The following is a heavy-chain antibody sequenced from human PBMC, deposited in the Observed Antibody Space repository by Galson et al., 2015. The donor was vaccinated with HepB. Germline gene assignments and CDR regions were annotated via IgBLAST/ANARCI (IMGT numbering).Heavy chain of an antibody. J-gene: IGHJ3*02. Sequence: SVKVSCKVSGYTLTELSMHWVRQAPGKGLEWMGGFDPEDGETIYTQTLLGRVTMTEDTSTDTAYMELSRLRSDDTAVYYCATTDTFYSDYIWPRVHDVFDMWGQGTLVTVSP. CDR3: ATTDTFYSDYIWPRVHDVFDM. V-gene: IGHV1-24*01. CDR2: FDPEDGET. CDR1: GYTLTELS. D-gene: IGHD4-11*01.